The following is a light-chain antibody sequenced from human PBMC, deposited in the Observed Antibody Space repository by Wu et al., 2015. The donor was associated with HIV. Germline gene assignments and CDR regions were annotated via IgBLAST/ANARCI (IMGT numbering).Light chain of an antibody. V-gene: IGKV3-20*01. Sequence: IVLTQSPATLSLSPGERATLSCRASQSLGTNLAWYQQKPGQAPRLLIYGASSRATGIPDRFGGSGSGTDFTLTISRLEPEDFAVYYCQRYDSSHRGATFGQGTRLEIK. CDR2: GAS. CDR3: QRYDSSHRGAT. J-gene: IGKJ5*01. CDR1: QSLGTN.